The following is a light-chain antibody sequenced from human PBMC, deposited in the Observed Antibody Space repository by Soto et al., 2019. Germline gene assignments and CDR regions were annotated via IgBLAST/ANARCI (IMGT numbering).Light chain of an antibody. J-gene: IGKJ5*01. Sequence: IVLTQSPATLSLSPGERATLSCRASQSISIYLAWYQQKPGQAPRLLIYDVFNRATGIPARFSGSGSGTDFTLTISSLEPEDFAVYYCQQRSNWPPEITFGQGTRLEIK. V-gene: IGKV3-11*01. CDR3: QQRSNWPPEIT. CDR2: DVF. CDR1: QSISIY.